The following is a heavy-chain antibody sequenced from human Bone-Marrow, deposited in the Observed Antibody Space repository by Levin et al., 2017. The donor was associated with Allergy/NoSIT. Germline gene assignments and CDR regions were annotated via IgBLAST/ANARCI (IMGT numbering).Heavy chain of an antibody. CDR3: ARDRTWIQLWSGYFDY. V-gene: IGHV3-30*04. D-gene: IGHD5-18*01. J-gene: IGHJ4*02. Sequence: PGGSLRLSCAASGFTFSSYAMHWVRQAPGKGLEWVAVISYDGSNKYYADSVKGRFTISRDNSKNTLYLQMNSLRAEDTAVYYCARDRTWIQLWSGYFDYWGQGTLVTVSS. CDR1: GFTFSSYA. CDR2: ISYDGSNK.